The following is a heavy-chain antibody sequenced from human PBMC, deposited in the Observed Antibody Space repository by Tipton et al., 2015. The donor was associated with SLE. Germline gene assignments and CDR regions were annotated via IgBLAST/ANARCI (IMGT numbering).Heavy chain of an antibody. CDR2: ISAYNGNT. CDR3: ARVGGPVGYFDY. CDR1: GYTFTSDD. V-gene: IGHV1-18*01. J-gene: IGHJ4*02. Sequence: QLVQSGAEVKKPGASVKVSCKASGYTFTSDDINWVRQAPGQGLEWMGWISAYNGNTNYAQKLQGRVTMTTATSTSTAYMELMSLRSDDTAVYYCARVGGPVGYFDYWGQGALVTVSS. D-gene: IGHD3-10*01.